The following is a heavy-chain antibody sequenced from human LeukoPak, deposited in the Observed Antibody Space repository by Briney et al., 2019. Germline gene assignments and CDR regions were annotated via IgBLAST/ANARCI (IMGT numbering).Heavy chain of an antibody. Sequence: ASVKVSCKASGYTFTGYYMHWVRQAPGQGLEWMGWINPNSGGTNYAQKFQGRVTMTRDTSISTAYMELSRLRSDDTAVYYCARDGSGSRATKEWFDPWGQGTLVTVSS. CDR1: GYTFTGYY. D-gene: IGHD1-26*01. CDR2: INPNSGGT. J-gene: IGHJ5*02. CDR3: ARDGSGSRATKEWFDP. V-gene: IGHV1-2*02.